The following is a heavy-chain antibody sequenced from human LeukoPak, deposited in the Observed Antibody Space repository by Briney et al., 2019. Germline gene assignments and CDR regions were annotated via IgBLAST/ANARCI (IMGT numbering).Heavy chain of an antibody. CDR1: GGTFSSYA. D-gene: IGHD3-10*01. Sequence: SVKVSCKASGGTFSSYAISWVRQAPGQGLEWMGGIIPIFGTANYAQKFQGRVTITADESTSTAYMEPSSLRSEDTAVYYCARAHYGSGSYSYYGMDVWGKGTTVTVSS. V-gene: IGHV1-69*13. CDR2: IIPIFGTA. J-gene: IGHJ6*04. CDR3: ARAHYGSGSYSYYGMDV.